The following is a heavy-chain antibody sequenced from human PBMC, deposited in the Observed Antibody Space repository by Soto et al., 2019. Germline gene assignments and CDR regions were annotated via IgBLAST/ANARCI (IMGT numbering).Heavy chain of an antibody. CDR2: FDPEDGET. CDR3: ATELTMVRGVTHYY. Sequence: ASVKVSCKVSGYTLTELSMHWVRQAPGKGLEWMGGFDPEDGETIYAQKFQGRVTMTEDTSTDTAYMELSSLRSEDTAVYYCATELTMVRGVTHYYWGQGTLVTVSS. V-gene: IGHV1-24*01. J-gene: IGHJ4*02. D-gene: IGHD3-10*01. CDR1: GYTLTELS.